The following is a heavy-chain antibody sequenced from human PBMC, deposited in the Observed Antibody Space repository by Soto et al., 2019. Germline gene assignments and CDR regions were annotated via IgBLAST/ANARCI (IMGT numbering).Heavy chain of an antibody. J-gene: IGHJ2*01. CDR2: ISGSGGST. V-gene: IGHV3-23*01. Sequence: EVQLLESGGGLVQPGGSLRLSCADSGFTFSSYAMSWVRQATGEGLEWVSAISGSGGSTYYADSVKGRFTISRDNSKITLYVERNSLGAEDTAVYYWAKGPDIVVVPAAKDWYLDLGGRGTLVTVSS. CDR1: GFTFSSYA. CDR3: AKGPDIVVVPAAKDWYLDL. D-gene: IGHD2-2*01.